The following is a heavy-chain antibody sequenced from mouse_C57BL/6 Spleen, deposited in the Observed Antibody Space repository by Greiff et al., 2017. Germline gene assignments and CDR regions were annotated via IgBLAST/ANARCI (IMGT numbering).Heavy chain of an antibody. J-gene: IGHJ2*01. CDR2: INPYNGGT. D-gene: IGHD2-4*01. CDR3: ARDYDGGVYFDY. CDR1: GYTFTDYY. Sequence: EVQLQESGPVLVKPGASVKMSCKASGYTFTDYYMNWVKQSHGKSLEWIGVINPYNGGTSYNQKFKGKATLTVDKSSSTAYMELNSLTSEDSAVYYCARDYDGGVYFDYWGQGTTLTVSS. V-gene: IGHV1-19*01.